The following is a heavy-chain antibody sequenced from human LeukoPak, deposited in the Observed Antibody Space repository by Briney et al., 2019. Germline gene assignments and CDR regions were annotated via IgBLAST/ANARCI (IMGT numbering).Heavy chain of an antibody. V-gene: IGHV3-48*02. Sequence: PGGSLRLSCAASGFTFSSYSMNWVRQAPGKGLEWVSYISSSSSTIYYADSVKGRFTISGDNAKNSLYLQMNSLRDEDTAVYYCASFYSSSSGPFDYWGQGTLVTVSS. CDR2: ISSSSSTI. CDR3: ASFYSSSSGPFDY. CDR1: GFTFSSYS. D-gene: IGHD6-6*01. J-gene: IGHJ4*02.